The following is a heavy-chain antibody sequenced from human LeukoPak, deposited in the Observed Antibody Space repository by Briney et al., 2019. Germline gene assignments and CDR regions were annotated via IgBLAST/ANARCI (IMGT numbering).Heavy chain of an antibody. Sequence: GGSLRLSCAASGFTFSNAWMRWVRQAPGKGLEWVGRIKSKTDGGTTDYAAPVKGRFTISREDSKNTFHLQMNSLKTHDNAVYYCTTELRWELPATDYWGQGTLVTVSS. CDR3: TTELRWELPATDY. V-gene: IGHV3-15*01. CDR1: GFTFSNAW. J-gene: IGHJ4*02. CDR2: IKSKTDGGTT. D-gene: IGHD1-26*01.